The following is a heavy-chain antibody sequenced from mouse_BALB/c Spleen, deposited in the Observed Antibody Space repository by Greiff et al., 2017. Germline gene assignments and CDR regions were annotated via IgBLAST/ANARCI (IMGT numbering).Heavy chain of an antibody. D-gene: IGHD1-1*01. CDR2: IYPGDGDT. V-gene: IGHV1-87*01. Sequence: VKLQESGAELARPGASVKLSCKASGYTFTSYWMQWVKQRPGQGLEWIGAIYPGDGDTRYTQKFKGKATLTADKSSSTAYMQLSSLASEDSAVYYCARSTGIYAMDYWGQGTSVTVSS. CDR1: GYTFTSYW. J-gene: IGHJ4*01. CDR3: ARSTGIYAMDY.